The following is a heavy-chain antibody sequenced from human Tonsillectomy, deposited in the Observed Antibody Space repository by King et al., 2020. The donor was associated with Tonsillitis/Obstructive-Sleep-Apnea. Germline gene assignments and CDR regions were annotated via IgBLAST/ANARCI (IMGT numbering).Heavy chain of an antibody. Sequence: VQLQQWGAGLLKPSEPLSLTCAVYGVSFSGYYWSWIRQPPGKGLEWIGEINHSGSTNYNPSLKSRVTISVDTSKNQFSLKLSSVTAADTAVYYCAREEVVVVPAARCFYYYMDVWGKGTTVTVSS. D-gene: IGHD2-2*01. J-gene: IGHJ6*03. CDR1: GVSFSGYY. CDR2: INHSGST. V-gene: IGHV4-34*01. CDR3: AREEVVVVPAARCFYYYMDV.